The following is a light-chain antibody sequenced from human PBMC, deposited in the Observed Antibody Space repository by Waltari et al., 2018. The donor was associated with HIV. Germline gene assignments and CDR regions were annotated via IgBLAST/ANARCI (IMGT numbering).Light chain of an antibody. CDR2: EVS. CDR3: CSYTSAATWV. Sequence: QSALTQPASVSGSRGQSITISCTGPNSDIGSYDLVSWYQQHPGDAPNLILYEVSYRPSGVSDRFSGSKSINAASLTISGLQADDEADYYCCSYTSAATWVFGGGTKVTVL. V-gene: IGLV2-14*01. J-gene: IGLJ3*02. CDR1: NSDIGSYDL.